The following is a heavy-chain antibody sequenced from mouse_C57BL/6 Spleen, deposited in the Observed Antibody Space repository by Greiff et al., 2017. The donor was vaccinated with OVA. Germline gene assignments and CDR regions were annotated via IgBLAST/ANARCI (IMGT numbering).Heavy chain of an antibody. CDR3: ARTDVPYYFDY. V-gene: IGHV2-2*01. Sequence: VKLMESGPGLVQPSQRLSITCTVSGFSFTSYGVHWVRQSPGKGLEWLGVIWSGGSTDYNAAFISRLSISKDNSKSQVFFKMNSLQADDTAIYYCARTDVPYYFDYWGQGTTLTVSS. CDR1: GFSFTSYG. J-gene: IGHJ2*01. CDR2: IWSGGST.